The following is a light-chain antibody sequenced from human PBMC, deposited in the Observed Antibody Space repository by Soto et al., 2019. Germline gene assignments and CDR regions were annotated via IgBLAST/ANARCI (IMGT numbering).Light chain of an antibody. Sequence: EIVMTQSPATLSVSPGERATLSCRASQSVSSNLAWYQQKPGQAPRLLIYGASTRATGIPARFSRSRSGTEFTLTISRLQSEDFAVYYCQQYNNWPYTFGQGTKLVIK. V-gene: IGKV3-15*01. CDR3: QQYNNWPYT. J-gene: IGKJ2*01. CDR2: GAS. CDR1: QSVSSN.